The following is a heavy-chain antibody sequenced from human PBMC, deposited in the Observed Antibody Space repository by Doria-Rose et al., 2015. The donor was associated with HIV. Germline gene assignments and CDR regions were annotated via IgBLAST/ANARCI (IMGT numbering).Heavy chain of an antibody. CDR2: ISSTSAYI. J-gene: IGHJ4*02. CDR1: GFTFSSHR. V-gene: IGHV3-21*01. Sequence: VQLVESGGGLVRPGGSLRLSCATSGFTFSSHRINWVRQAPGKGLESVSSISSTSAYINYADSVRGRFTITRDNARNSLYLQMDSLGAEDTAIYYCATGVTLDYWGQGTLVTVSS. D-gene: IGHD3-10*01. CDR3: ATGVTLDY.